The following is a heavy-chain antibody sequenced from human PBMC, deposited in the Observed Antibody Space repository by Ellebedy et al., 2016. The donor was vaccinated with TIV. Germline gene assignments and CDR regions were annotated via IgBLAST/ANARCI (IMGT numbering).Heavy chain of an antibody. D-gene: IGHD3-10*01. V-gene: IGHV3-33*03. CDR1: GFSFSRYG. CDR2: IWFDGINK. CDR3: ASPPGVVAL. Sequence: PGGSLRLSCAASGFSFSRYGMQWVRQAPGKGLEWVAVIWFDGINKYYADSVKGRFTISRDNAKNSLYLQMNSLRAEDTAVYYCASPPGVVALWGQGTLVTVSS. J-gene: IGHJ4*02.